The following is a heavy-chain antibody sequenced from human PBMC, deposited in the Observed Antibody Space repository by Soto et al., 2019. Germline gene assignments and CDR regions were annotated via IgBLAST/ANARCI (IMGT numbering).Heavy chain of an antibody. CDR2: INSDGTTI. Sequence: EVQLVESGGDLIQPGGSLRISCAASGFTFSTSWMHWVRQTPGEGLAWVSRINSDGTTINYADSVKGRFTISRDNAKNTLYLQMNSLRADDTAVYYCTRAGSYRFDYWGQGTLVNVSS. J-gene: IGHJ4*02. CDR3: TRAGSYRFDY. D-gene: IGHD1-26*01. V-gene: IGHV3-74*01. CDR1: GFTFSTSW.